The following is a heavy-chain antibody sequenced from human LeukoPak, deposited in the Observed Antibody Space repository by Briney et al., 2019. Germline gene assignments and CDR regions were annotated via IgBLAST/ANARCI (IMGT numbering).Heavy chain of an antibody. CDR1: GFTFSGSA. CDR2: IRSKAHSYAT. J-gene: IGHJ3*02. V-gene: IGHV3-73*01. CDR3: SRLTENCAAQAVCAFDI. D-gene: IGHD1-1*01. Sequence: PGGSLNLSCAASGFTFSGSAMHWVRQASGRGREWVGRIRSKAHSYATAYAVSVKGRFTISRDDSKNTAYLQMNSLKTEDTAVYYCSRLTENCAAQAVCAFDIWGQGTMVTVSS.